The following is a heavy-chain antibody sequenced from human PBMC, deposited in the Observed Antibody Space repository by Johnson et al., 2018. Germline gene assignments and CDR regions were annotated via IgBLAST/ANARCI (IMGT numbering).Heavy chain of an antibody. J-gene: IGHJ3*01. CDR2: IGSVGEK. CDR1: GFTFSSHD. V-gene: IGHV3-13*01. CDR3: ARKKFGTTAGFDV. Sequence: EVQLLESGGGLVQPGKSLRLSCAASGFTFSSHDLHWVRQATGKGLEWVSRIGSVGEKSYSASVKGRFFISRENAETSLYLQMNSLRAGDTAVYYCARKKFGTTAGFDVWGQGTMVTVSS. D-gene: IGHD1-7*01.